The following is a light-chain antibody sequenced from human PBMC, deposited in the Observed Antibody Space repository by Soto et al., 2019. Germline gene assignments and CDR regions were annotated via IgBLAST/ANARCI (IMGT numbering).Light chain of an antibody. J-gene: IGKJ1*01. CDR2: DAS. V-gene: IGKV1-33*01. CDR1: QDISNY. Sequence: DIQMTQSPSSLSASVGDRVTITCQASQDISNYLNWYQQKPGKAPKLLIYDASNLETGVPSRFSGSGSGTDFTFTISSLQPEDIAIYYCQQYDNLPQTFGQGTKVDIK. CDR3: QQYDNLPQT.